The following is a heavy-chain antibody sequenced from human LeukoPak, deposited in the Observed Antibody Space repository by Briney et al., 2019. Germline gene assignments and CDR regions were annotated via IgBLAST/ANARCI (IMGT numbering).Heavy chain of an antibody. V-gene: IGHV3-21*01. CDR1: GFTFSSYS. CDR3: ASQPFTSR. Sequence: GRSHRLSSAASGFTFSSYSMNWDRQPPGKGLEWVSSLSTSSSYIYYADSVKGRFTISRDNPKISLYLQINSLRAEDTAVYYCASQPFTSRWGQGTLVTVSS. CDR2: LSTSSSYI. D-gene: IGHD2-2*01. J-gene: IGHJ4*02.